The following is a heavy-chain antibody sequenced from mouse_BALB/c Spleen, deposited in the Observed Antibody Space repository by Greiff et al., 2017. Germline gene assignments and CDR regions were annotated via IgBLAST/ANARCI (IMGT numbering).Heavy chain of an antibody. CDR1: GYTFTSYY. CDR2: IYPGNVNT. Sequence: VQLQQSGPELVKPGASVRISCKASGYTFTSYYIHWVKQRPGQGLEWIGWIYPGNVNTKYNEKFKGKATLTADKSSSTAYMQLSSLTSEDSAVYFCARWGGYDRGDYYAMDYWGQGTSVTVSS. V-gene: IGHV1S56*01. J-gene: IGHJ4*01. D-gene: IGHD2-2*01. CDR3: ARWGGYDRGDYYAMDY.